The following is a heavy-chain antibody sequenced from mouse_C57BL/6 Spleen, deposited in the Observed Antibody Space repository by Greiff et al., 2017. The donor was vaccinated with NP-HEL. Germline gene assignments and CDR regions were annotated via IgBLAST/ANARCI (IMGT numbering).Heavy chain of an antibody. D-gene: IGHD2-4*01. CDR2: IHPNSGST. V-gene: IGHV1-64*01. Sequence: QVHVKQPGAELVKPGASVKLSCKASGYTFTSYWMHWVKQRPGQGLEWIGMIHPNSGSTNYNEKFKSKATLTVDKSSSTAYMQLSSLTSEDSAVYYCASYDYDGDYYAMDYWGQGTSVTVSS. J-gene: IGHJ4*01. CDR3: ASYDYDGDYYAMDY. CDR1: GYTFTSYW.